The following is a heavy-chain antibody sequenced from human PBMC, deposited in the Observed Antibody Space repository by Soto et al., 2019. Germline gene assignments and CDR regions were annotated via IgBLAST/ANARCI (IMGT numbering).Heavy chain of an antibody. CDR2: IYYSGST. J-gene: IGHJ5*02. V-gene: IGHV4-31*03. CDR3: ARDPGPSNSSGWYHWFDP. CDR1: GGSISSGGYY. Sequence: SETLSLTCTVSGGSISSGGYYWSWIRQHPGKGLEWIGYIYYSGSTYYNPSLKSRVTISVDTSKNQFSLKLSSVTAADTAVYYCARDPGPSNSSGWYHWFDPWGQGTLVTVSS. D-gene: IGHD6-19*01.